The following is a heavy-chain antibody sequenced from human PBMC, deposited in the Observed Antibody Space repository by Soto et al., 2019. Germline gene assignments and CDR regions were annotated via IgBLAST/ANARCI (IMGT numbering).Heavy chain of an antibody. CDR3: TTQFRSTYGGVLDPIDY. Sequence: GGALRLSWAASGVTFSNAWMSWFRQAPGKGLEWVGRIKSKTDGGTTDYAAPEKCRFTISRDGSKNTLYLQMTSVKAEDTAVYYCTTQFRSTYGGVLDPIDYRAQRTLVAVSS. CDR2: IKSKTDGGTT. D-gene: IGHD3-16*02. J-gene: IGHJ4*02. CDR1: GVTFSNAW. V-gene: IGHV3-15*01.